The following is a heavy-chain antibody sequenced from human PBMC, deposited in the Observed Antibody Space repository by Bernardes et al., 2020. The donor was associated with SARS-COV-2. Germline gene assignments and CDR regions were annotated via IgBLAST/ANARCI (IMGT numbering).Heavy chain of an antibody. CDR3: ARTFYYDRGGDSVFDQ. Sequence: ASVKDSCKASGYTFTDYYIHWLRQAPGQGFEWMGWISPKSGATNYAQKFQGRVTMTRDTAISTEYMQLSRLTSDDTAVYYCARTFYYDRGGDSVFDQWGQGTLVSVSS. CDR1: GYTFTDYY. J-gene: IGHJ4*02. D-gene: IGHD2-21*01. V-gene: IGHV1-2*02. CDR2: ISPKSGAT.